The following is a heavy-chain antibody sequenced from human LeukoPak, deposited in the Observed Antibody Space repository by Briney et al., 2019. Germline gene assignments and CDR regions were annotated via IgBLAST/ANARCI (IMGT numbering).Heavy chain of an antibody. V-gene: IGHV3-30-3*01. Sequence: PGGSLRLSCAASGFTFSSYAMHWVRQAPGKGLEWVAVISYDGSNKYYADSVKGRFTISRDNSKNTVYLQMNSLRTEDTAVYYCAKEGLRFVEWLSPSLKKSFYYMDVWGKGTTVSVSS. CDR1: GFTFSSYA. J-gene: IGHJ6*03. CDR2: ISYDGSNK. CDR3: AKEGLRFVEWLSPSLKKSFYYMDV. D-gene: IGHD3-3*01.